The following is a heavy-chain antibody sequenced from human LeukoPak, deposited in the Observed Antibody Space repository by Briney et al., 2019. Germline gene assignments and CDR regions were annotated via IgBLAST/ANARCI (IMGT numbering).Heavy chain of an antibody. J-gene: IGHJ4*02. CDR1: GFTFSSSE. D-gene: IGHD4-17*01. CDR3: ARVGYYGDYALALDH. Sequence: PGGSLGLSCAASGFTFSSSEVNWVRQAPGKGLDWVSLLYRDGTTYYAESVKGRFTISRDSSKSTLYLQMNGLTVEDTALYYCARVGYYGDYALALDHWGQGTLVSVSS. V-gene: IGHV3-53*01. CDR2: LYRDGTT.